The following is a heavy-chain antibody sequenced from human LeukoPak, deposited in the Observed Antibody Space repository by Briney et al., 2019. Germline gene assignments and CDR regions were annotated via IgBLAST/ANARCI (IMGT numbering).Heavy chain of an antibody. CDR2: IILIFGTA. V-gene: IGHV1-69*13. J-gene: IGHJ4*02. CDR3: AREGGLSSSWFDY. CDR1: GGTFSSYA. Sequence: ASVKVSCKASGGTFSSYAISWVRQAPGQGLEWMGGIILIFGTANYAQKFQGRVTITADESTSTAYMELSSLRSEDTAVYYCAREGGLSSSWFDYWGQGTLVTVSS. D-gene: IGHD6-13*01.